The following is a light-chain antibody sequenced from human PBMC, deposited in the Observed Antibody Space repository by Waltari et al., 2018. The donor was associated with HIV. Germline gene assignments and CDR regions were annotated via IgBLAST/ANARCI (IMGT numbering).Light chain of an antibody. CDR2: GAS. Sequence: EIVLTQSPGTLSLSPGKRANLSCRASESVNGNYLAWYQQKPGQAPRLLIYGASTRAKGIPDKFSGSASGTDFTLSINRLEAEDFAVYHCHQYGGAPTTFGQGTKVEIK. V-gene: IGKV3-20*01. CDR1: ESVNGNY. J-gene: IGKJ1*01. CDR3: HQYGGAPTT.